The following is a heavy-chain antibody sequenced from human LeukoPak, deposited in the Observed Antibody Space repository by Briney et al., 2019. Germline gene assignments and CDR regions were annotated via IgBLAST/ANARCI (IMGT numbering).Heavy chain of an antibody. V-gene: IGHV3-21*01. J-gene: IGHJ5*02. D-gene: IGHD6-13*01. CDR3: ARDLPYSEDWFDP. CDR1: GFTFSNYS. Sequence: GGSLRLSCAASGFTFSNYSMNWVRQAPGKGLEWVSSISSSSSYIYYADSVKGRFTISRDNAKNSLYLQMNSLRAEDTAVYYCARDLPYSEDWFDPWGQGTLVTVFS. CDR2: ISSSSSYI.